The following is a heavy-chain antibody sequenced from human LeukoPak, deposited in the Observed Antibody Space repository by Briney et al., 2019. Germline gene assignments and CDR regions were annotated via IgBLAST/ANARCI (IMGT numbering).Heavy chain of an antibody. V-gene: IGHV4-34*01. Sequence: SETLSLTCSVYSGSFSGYYWSWIRQPPGKGLEWIGEINHSGSTNYNPSLKSRVTISVDTSKNQFSLKLSSVTAADTAVYYCARESAFLEWLPYYWGQGTLVTVSS. J-gene: IGHJ4*02. CDR2: INHSGST. CDR3: ARESAFLEWLPYY. CDR1: SGSFSGYY. D-gene: IGHD3-3*02.